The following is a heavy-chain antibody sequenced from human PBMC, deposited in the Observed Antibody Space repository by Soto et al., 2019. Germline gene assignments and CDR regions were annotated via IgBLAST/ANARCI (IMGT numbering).Heavy chain of an antibody. V-gene: IGHV3-15*01. CDR3: TIVGVYYYYGMDV. J-gene: IGHJ6*02. D-gene: IGHD3-16*01. CDR1: GFAFSNAW. CDR2: IKSKTDGGTT. Sequence: EVQLVESGGGLVKPGGSLRLSCAASGFAFSNAWMSWVRQAPWKGLEWVGRIKSKTDGGTTDYAAPVKGRFTISRDDSKNTLYLQMNSLKTEDTAVYYWTIVGVYYYYGMDVWGQGTTVTVSS.